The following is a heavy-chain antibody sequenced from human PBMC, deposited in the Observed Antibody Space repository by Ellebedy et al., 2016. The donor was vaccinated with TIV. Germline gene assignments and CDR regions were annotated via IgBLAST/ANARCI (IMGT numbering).Heavy chain of an antibody. Sequence: WFRQPPGKGLEWIGSIYYSGSTYYNPSLKSRVTISVDTSKNQFSLKLSSVTAADTAVYYCARVAHRGYTLDYWGQGTLVAVSS. J-gene: IGHJ4*02. D-gene: IGHD1-1*01. CDR3: ARVAHRGYTLDY. CDR2: IYYSGST. V-gene: IGHV4-39*07.